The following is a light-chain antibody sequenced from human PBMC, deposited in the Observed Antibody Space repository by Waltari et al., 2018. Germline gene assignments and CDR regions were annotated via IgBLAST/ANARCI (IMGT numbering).Light chain of an antibody. Sequence: EIVMTPSPATLSVSPGERATLPCRARQGIAGNLAWYQQKPGQAPRLLIYGASTRATGIPARFSGSGSGTEFTLTIGSLQSEDFAVYYCQQYHNWPLTFGGGTKVEIK. V-gene: IGKV3-15*01. J-gene: IGKJ4*01. CDR3: QQYHNWPLT. CDR1: QGIAGN. CDR2: GAS.